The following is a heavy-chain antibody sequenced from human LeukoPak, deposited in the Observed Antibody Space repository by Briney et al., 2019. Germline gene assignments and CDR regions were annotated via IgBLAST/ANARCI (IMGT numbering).Heavy chain of an antibody. V-gene: IGHV6-1*01. CDR3: ARDGDPGYYYYYGMDV. CDR2: TYYRSKWYN. D-gene: IGHD2-21*02. J-gene: IGHJ6*02. CDR1: GDSFSSNSDA. Sequence: SQTLSLTCAISGDSFSSNSDAWNWIRQSPSRGLEWLGRTYYRSKWYNDYAVSVKSRITINPDTSKNQFSLQLNSVTPEDTAVYYCARDGDPGYYYYYGMDVWGQGTTVTVSS.